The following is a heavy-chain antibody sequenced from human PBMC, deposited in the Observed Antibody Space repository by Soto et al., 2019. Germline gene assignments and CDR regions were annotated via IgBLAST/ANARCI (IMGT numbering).Heavy chain of an antibody. CDR3: ARDNPTMTVGAHGTFDY. CDR2: IFDSGSSGST. V-gene: IGHV4-31*03. Sequence: QVQLQESGPGLVGPSQTLSLTCTVSGGSISSGGYYWSWIRQHPGKGLEWIGYIFDSGSSGSTYYHPSLKSRVTLSVDTSKNPFSLKLNSVTAADTAVYYCARDNPTMTVGAHGTFDYWGQGTLVTVSS. J-gene: IGHJ4*02. D-gene: IGHD1-26*01. CDR1: GGSISSGGYY.